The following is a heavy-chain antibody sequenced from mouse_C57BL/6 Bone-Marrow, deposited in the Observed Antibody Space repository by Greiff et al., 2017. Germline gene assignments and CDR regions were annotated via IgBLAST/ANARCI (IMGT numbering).Heavy chain of an antibody. CDR3: ARHQWFPFAY. D-gene: IGHD2-2*01. V-gene: IGHV1-19*01. J-gene: IGHJ3*01. CDR2: IYPYNGGT. Sequence: VHVKQSGPVLVKPGASVKMSCKASGYTFTDYYMNWVKQSHGKSLEWIGVIYPYNGGTSYNQKFKGKATLTVDKSSSTAYMELNSLTSEDSAVYYCARHQWFPFAYWGQGTLVTVSA. CDR1: GYTFTDYY.